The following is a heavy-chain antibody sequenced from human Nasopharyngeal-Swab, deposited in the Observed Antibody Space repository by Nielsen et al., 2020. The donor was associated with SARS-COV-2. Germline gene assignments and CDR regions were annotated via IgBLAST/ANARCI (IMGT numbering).Heavy chain of an antibody. CDR3: ATLSSSWYEYYFDY. D-gene: IGHD6-13*01. CDR2: IYYGGST. V-gene: IGHV4-39*01. CDR1: GGSISSSTYY. Sequence: SETLSLTCTVSGGSISSSTYYRAWIRQPPGKGLEGIGSIYYGGSTYYNPSLKSRVTISVDTSKNQFSLNLSSVTAADTAVYYCATLSSSWYEYYFDYWGQGTLVTVPS. J-gene: IGHJ4*02.